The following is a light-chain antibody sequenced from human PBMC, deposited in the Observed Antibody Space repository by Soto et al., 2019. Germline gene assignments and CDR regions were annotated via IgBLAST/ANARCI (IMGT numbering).Light chain of an antibody. CDR1: QSISSW. CDR2: KAS. CDR3: QQYNSYPWT. J-gene: IGKJ1*01. V-gene: IGKV1-5*03. Sequence: DIQMTQSLSTVSASAGDRVTITCRAGQSISSWLAWYQQKPGKAPKLLIYKASSLESGVPSRFSGSGSGTEFTLTISSLQPDDFAIYYCQQYNSYPWTFGQGTRVEIK.